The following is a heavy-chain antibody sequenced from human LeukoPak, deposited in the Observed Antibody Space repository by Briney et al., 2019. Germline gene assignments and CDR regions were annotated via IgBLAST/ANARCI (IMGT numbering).Heavy chain of an antibody. CDR3: ARVTIFGVVTRFDP. J-gene: IGHJ5*02. CDR1: GGSVTDYY. V-gene: IGHV4-59*02. CDR2: IYYTGT. Sequence: SETLSLTCTVSGGSVTDYYWSWIRQSPGKGLEWIGYIYYTGTSYNPSLKSRVTISADTSKNQFSLKLISVTAADTAVYYCARVTIFGVVTRFDPWGQGTLVTVSS. D-gene: IGHD3-3*01.